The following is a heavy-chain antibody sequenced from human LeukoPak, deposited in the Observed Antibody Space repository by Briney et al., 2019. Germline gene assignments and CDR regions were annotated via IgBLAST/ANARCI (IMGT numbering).Heavy chain of an antibody. CDR2: LYSAGST. V-gene: IGHV3-66*02. J-gene: IGHJ6*02. Sequence: GGSPRLSCAASGFIVSNNFMSWVRQAPGKGLEWVSVLYSAGSTFYVDSVKGRFTISRDNSKNTLYLQMNSLRAEDTAVYYCAKGEEWLLASYYYYGMDVWGQGTTVTVSS. CDR3: AKGEEWLLASYYYYGMDV. D-gene: IGHD3-3*01. CDR1: GFIVSNNF.